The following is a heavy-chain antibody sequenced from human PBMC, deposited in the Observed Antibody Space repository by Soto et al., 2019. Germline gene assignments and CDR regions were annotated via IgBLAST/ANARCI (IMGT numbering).Heavy chain of an antibody. J-gene: IGHJ6*02. V-gene: IGHV1-69*13. Sequence: EASVKVSCKASGGTFSSYAISWVRQAPGQGLEWMGGIIPIFGTANYAQKFQGRVTITADESTSTAYMELSSLRSDDTAVYYCARSVAARPNYYYYGMDVWGQGTTVTVSS. CDR1: GGTFSSYA. CDR2: IIPIFGTA. D-gene: IGHD6-6*01. CDR3: ARSVAARPNYYYYGMDV.